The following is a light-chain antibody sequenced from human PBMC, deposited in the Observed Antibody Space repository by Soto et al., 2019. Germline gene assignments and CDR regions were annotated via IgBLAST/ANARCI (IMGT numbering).Light chain of an antibody. V-gene: IGLV2-14*03. CDR2: DVN. J-gene: IGLJ1*01. Sequence: QSALTQPAFVSGSPGQSITISCTGTSSDIGAYNYVSWYRQHPGKAPQLLIYDVNNRPSGVSHRFSGSKSGNTASLTISGLQSEDEADYFCTSYTGSNTLEVFGPGTKLTVL. CDR1: SSDIGAYNY. CDR3: TSYTGSNTLEV.